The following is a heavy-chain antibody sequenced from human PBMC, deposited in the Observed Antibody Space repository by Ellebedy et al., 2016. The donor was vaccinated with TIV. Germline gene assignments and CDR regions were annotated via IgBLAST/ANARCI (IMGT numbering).Heavy chain of an antibody. J-gene: IGHJ4*02. Sequence: SETLSLTXTVSGGSISSYYWSWIRQPPGKGLEWIGEVNHSGSTNYNPSLKSRVTISVDTSKNQFSLKLNSVTAADTAVYYCARGSRLTGTRCSDYWGQGTLVTVSS. V-gene: IGHV4-34*01. CDR1: GGSISSYY. D-gene: IGHD1-20*01. CDR3: ARGSRLTGTRCSDY. CDR2: VNHSGST.